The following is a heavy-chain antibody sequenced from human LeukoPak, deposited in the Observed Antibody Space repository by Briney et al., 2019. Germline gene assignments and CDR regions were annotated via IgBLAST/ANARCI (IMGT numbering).Heavy chain of an antibody. Sequence: ASVKVSCTASGYTFTSYYMHWVRQAPGQGLEWMGIINPSGGSTSYAQKFQGRVTMTRDTSTSTVYMELSSLRSEDTAVYYCARMGAAMADYYYYYGMDVWGQGTLVTVSS. D-gene: IGHD5-18*01. V-gene: IGHV1-46*01. CDR1: GYTFTSYY. J-gene: IGHJ6*02. CDR2: INPSGGST. CDR3: ARMGAAMADYYYYYGMDV.